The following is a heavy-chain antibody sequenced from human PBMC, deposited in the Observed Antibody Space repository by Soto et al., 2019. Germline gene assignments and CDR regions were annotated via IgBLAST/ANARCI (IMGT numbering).Heavy chain of an antibody. V-gene: IGHV1-18*01. J-gene: IGHJ6*02. D-gene: IGHD3-10*01. CDR3: TGEGSAPYYYYGMDA. Sequence: ASVKVSCQASGYTFTTYGISWVRQAPGQGLEWMGWINTHNGNTNYAQNLQGRVIMTADTSTSTAYMELRSLRPDDTAIYYCTGEGSAPYYYYGMDAWGQGTTVTVSS. CDR2: INTHNGNT. CDR1: GYTFTTYG.